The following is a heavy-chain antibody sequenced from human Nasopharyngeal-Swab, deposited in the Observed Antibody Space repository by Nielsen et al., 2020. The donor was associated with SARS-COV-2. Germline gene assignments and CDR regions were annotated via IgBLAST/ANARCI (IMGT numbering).Heavy chain of an antibody. J-gene: IGHJ6*02. V-gene: IGHV3-11*04. Sequence: GGSLRLSCAASGFTFSDYYMSWIRQAPGKGLEWVSYISSSGSTIYYADSVKGRSTISRDNAKNSLYLQMNSLRAEDTAVYYCASLLWFGELPSDYYYYGMDVWGQGTTVTVSS. CDR2: ISSSGSTI. CDR1: GFTFSDYY. CDR3: ASLLWFGELPSDYYYYGMDV. D-gene: IGHD3-10*01.